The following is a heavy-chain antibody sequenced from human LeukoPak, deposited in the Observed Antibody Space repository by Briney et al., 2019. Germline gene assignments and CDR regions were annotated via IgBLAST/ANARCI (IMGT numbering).Heavy chain of an antibody. V-gene: IGHV4-31*03. CDR3: ARGLKRGYSGTYYFDY. CDR2: VYYTGST. J-gene: IGHJ4*02. D-gene: IGHD5-12*01. CDR1: GGSISSGGYY. Sequence: SETLSLTCTVSGGSISSGGYYWSWLRQHPGKGLEFIGYVYYTGSTYYNPSLKSRVTISGDASKNQFSLKLSSVTAADTAVYYCARGLKRGYSGTYYFDYWGQGTLVTVSS.